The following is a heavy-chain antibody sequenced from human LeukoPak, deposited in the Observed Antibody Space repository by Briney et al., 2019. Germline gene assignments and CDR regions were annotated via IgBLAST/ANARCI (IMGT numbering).Heavy chain of an antibody. CDR3: ARVGDWSNYFGMDA. CDR2: IFGNGVKT. Sequence: PGGSLRLSCAASGFTFSGHSRTWVRQTPGKGLEWVSVIFGNGVKTYYADSLKGRFTISRDNSKSTLYLQMNSLRADDTAVYYCARVGDWSNYFGMDAWGQGTTVSVSS. J-gene: IGHJ6*02. D-gene: IGHD3-16*01. V-gene: IGHV3-23*01. CDR1: GFTFSGHS.